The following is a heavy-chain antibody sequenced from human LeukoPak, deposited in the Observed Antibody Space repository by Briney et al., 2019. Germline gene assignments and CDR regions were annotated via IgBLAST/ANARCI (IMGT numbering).Heavy chain of an antibody. CDR3: ARDLGDCSSTSCYSNY. Sequence: SVKVSSKASGGTFSSYAISWVRQAPGQGLQWMGGIIPIFGTANSAQKFPGRVTITAEESPSTAYMELSSLRSEDTAVYYCARDLGDCSSTSCYSNYWGQGTLVTVSS. CDR2: IIPIFGTA. D-gene: IGHD2-2*01. J-gene: IGHJ4*02. CDR1: GGTFSSYA. V-gene: IGHV1-69*13.